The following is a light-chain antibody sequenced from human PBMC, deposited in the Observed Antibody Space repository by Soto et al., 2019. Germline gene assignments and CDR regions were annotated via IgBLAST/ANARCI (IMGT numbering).Light chain of an antibody. J-gene: IGLJ1*01. CDR1: SSDVGGYKY. Sequence: QSALTQPASVSGSPGQSITISCTGTSSDVGGYKYVSWYQQYLGKAPKLMIYDVSNRPSGVSNRFSGSKSGNTASLTISGLQAEDEADYYCSSYTSSSLYVFGTGTKLTVL. CDR3: SSYTSSSLYV. V-gene: IGLV2-14*01. CDR2: DVS.